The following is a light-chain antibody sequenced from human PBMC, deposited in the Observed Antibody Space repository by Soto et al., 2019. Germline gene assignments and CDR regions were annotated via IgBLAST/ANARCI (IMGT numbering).Light chain of an antibody. CDR2: EVS. Sequence: QSALTQPASVSGSPGQSITISCTGTSSDVGGYNSVSWYQQHPGKARKLMIYEVSNRPSGVSNRFSGSKSANTASLTISGLQAEDEADYYCSSFTSTSTLYVFGTGTKVTVL. CDR3: SSFTSTSTLYV. V-gene: IGLV2-14*01. CDR1: SSDVGGYNS. J-gene: IGLJ1*01.